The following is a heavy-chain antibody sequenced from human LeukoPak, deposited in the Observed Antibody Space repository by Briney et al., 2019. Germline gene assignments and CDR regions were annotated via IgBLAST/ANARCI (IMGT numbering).Heavy chain of an antibody. Sequence: SETLSLTCTVSGGSISSYYWSWIRQPPGKGLEWIGYIYYGGSTNYNPSLKSRVTISVDTSKNQFSLKLSSVTAADTAVYYCARGATDYSNYYYGMDVWGQGTTVTVSS. CDR3: ARGATDYSNYYYGMDV. J-gene: IGHJ6*02. CDR1: GGSISSYY. V-gene: IGHV4-59*12. D-gene: IGHD4-11*01. CDR2: IYYGGST.